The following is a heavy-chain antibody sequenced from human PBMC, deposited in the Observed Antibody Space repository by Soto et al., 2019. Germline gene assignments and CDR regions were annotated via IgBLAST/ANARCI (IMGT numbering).Heavy chain of an antibody. CDR2: ISTYSRDT. J-gene: IGHJ5*01. CDR1: GYTFFTYD. Sequence: ASVKVSCKASGYTFFTYDISWGRQAPGQGLEGMGWISTYSRDTKYAQKFQGRVTMTTDTSTTTAYLELRSLRSDDTAVYYCARHHGPTTSQNWFAPSGQGTLVTVSS. CDR3: ARHHGPTTSQNWFAP. D-gene: IGHD5-12*01. V-gene: IGHV1-18*01.